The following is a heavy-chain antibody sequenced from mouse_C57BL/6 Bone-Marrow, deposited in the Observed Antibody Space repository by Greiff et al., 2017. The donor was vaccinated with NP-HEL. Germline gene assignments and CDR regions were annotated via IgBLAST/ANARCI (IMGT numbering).Heavy chain of an antibody. CDR2: IDPSDSYT. V-gene: IGHV1-69*01. D-gene: IGHD2-13*01. CDR3: ARQVNGGLDY. Sequence: QVQLQQPGAELVMPGASVKLSCKASGYTFTSYWMHWVKQRPGQGLEWIGEIDPSDSYTNYNQKFKGKSTLTVDKSSSTAHMQLRSLTSEDSAVYYCARQVNGGLDYWGQGTTLTVSS. CDR1: GYTFTSYW. J-gene: IGHJ2*01.